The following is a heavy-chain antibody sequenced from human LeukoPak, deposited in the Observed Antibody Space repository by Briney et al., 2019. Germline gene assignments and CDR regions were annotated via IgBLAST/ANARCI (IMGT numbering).Heavy chain of an antibody. V-gene: IGHV3-7*04. Sequence: GGSLRLSCAASGFTVGSNYMSWVRQAPGKGLEWVANIKRDGSEKYYVDSVKGRFTISRDNAKNSLYLQMNSLRAEDTAVYYCARDSGYSSGWYGGDHWGQGTLVTVSS. D-gene: IGHD6-19*01. CDR3: ARDSGYSSGWYGGDH. CDR2: IKRDGSEK. J-gene: IGHJ4*02. CDR1: GFTVGSNY.